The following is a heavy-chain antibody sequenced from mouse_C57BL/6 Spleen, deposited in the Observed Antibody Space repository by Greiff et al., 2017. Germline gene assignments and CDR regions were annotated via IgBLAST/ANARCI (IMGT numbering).Heavy chain of an antibody. CDR1: GYAFSSSW. J-gene: IGHJ3*01. D-gene: IGHD2-4*01. V-gene: IGHV1-82*01. CDR2: IYPGDGDT. Sequence: QVQLKQSGPELVKPGASVKISCKASGYAFSSSWMNWVKQRPGKGLEWIGRIYPGDGDTNYNGKFKGKATLTADKSSSTAYMQLSSLTSEDSAVYFCARREYDYDGAWFAYWGQGTLVTVSA. CDR3: ARREYDYDGAWFAY.